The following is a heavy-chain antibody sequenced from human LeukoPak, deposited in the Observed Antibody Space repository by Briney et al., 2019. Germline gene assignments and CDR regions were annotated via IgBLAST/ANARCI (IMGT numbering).Heavy chain of an antibody. D-gene: IGHD6-19*01. V-gene: IGHV4-61*02. CDR3: VREGRAVAGTLIFDY. Sequence: SETLSLTCTVSGGSISSGSYYWSWIRQPAGKGLEWIGRIYTSGSTNYNPSLKSRVTISVDTSKNQFSLKLSSVTAADAAVYYCVREGRAVAGTLIFDYWGQGTLVTVSS. J-gene: IGHJ4*02. CDR2: IYTSGST. CDR1: GGSISSGSYY.